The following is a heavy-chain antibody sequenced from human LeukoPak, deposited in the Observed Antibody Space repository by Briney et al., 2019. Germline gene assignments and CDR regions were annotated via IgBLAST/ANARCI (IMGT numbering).Heavy chain of an antibody. CDR2: IKSDGSRT. CDR1: GFTFSTYR. Sequence: GGSLRLSCAASGFTFSTYRMHWVRQAPGKGLVWVSRIKSDGSRTSYADSVKGRFTISRDNAKNTLYLQMNSLRDEDTAVYYCARGGDQIAAAATGGDWFDPWGQGTLVTVSS. CDR3: ARGGDQIAAAATGGDWFDP. D-gene: IGHD6-13*01. J-gene: IGHJ5*02. V-gene: IGHV3-74*01.